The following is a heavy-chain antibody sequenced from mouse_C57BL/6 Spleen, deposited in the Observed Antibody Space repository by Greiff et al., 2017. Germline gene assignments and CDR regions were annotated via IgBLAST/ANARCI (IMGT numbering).Heavy chain of an antibody. D-gene: IGHD3-2*02. CDR3: ARWGGFYFGY. CDR2: IYPGDGDT. V-gene: IGHV1-82*01. J-gene: IGHJ2*01. Sequence: VKLQESGPELVKPGASVKISCKASGYAFSSSWMNWVKQRPGKGLEWIGRIYPGDGDTNYNGKFKGKATVTADKSSSTAYMQLSSLTSEDSAVYFCARWGGFYFGYWGQGTTLTVSS. CDR1: GYAFSSSW.